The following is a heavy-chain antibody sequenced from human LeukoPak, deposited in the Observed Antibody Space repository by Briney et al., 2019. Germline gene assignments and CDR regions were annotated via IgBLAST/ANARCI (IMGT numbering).Heavy chain of an antibody. V-gene: IGHV3-74*01. CDR1: GFSFTSYA. CDR2: ISGDGRST. Sequence: GSLRLSCSTSGFSFTSYAMNGVRQAPGKGLVWVSRISGDGRSTSYADSVKGRFTISRDNAKNTMYLQMNSLRAEDTAVYYCARDTLSCTAGYCYHDIWGQGTMVTVSS. J-gene: IGHJ3*02. D-gene: IGHD2-21*02. CDR3: ARDTLSCTAGYCYHDI.